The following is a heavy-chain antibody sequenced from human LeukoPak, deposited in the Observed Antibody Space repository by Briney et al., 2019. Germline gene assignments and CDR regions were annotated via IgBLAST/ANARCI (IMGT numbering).Heavy chain of an antibody. CDR3: ARGYSSIDY. Sequence: ASVKVSCKASGYTFTSYGISWVRQAPGQGLEWMGWINPNSGGTNYAQKFQGRVTMTRDTSISTAYMELSRLRSDDTAVYYCARGYSSIDYWGQGTLVTVSS. CDR1: GYTFTSYG. J-gene: IGHJ4*02. D-gene: IGHD5-18*01. V-gene: IGHV1-2*02. CDR2: INPNSGGT.